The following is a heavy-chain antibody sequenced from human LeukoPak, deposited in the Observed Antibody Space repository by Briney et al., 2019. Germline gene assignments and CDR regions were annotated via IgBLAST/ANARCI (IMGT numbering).Heavy chain of an antibody. CDR1: GYSITSSSW. D-gene: IGHD3-10*01. J-gene: IGHJ4*02. CDR3: ARKENVYYYFDY. Sequence: SETLSLTCAVSGYSITSSSWWGWIRQPPGKGLEWVGYIYHSGTTYYNPSLQSRVTMSVDTSKNQFSLKLSSVTAVDTAVYYCARKENVYYYFDYWGQGTLVTVSS. V-gene: IGHV4-28*01. CDR2: IYHSGTT.